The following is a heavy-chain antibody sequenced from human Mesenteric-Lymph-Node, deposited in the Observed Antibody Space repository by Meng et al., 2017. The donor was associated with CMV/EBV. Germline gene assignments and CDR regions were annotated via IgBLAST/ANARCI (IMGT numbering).Heavy chain of an antibody. CDR1: GFTFSSYG. J-gene: IGHJ5*02. D-gene: IGHD3-3*01. CDR3: ARIDFWSGFEFDP. CDR2: ISGSGDST. Sequence: GESLKISCAASGFTFSSYGISWVRQAPGKGLEWVSAISGSGDSTYCADSVKGRFTISRDNSKNTLYLQINSLRAEDTAVYYCARIDFWSGFEFDPWGQGTLVTVSS. V-gene: IGHV3-23*01.